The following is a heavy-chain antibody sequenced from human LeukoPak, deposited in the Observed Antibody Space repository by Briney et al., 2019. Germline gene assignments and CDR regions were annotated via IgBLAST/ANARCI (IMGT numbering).Heavy chain of an antibody. V-gene: IGHV1-69*06. J-gene: IGHJ6*04. CDR3: ARGASVRVVPMSYYYAMDV. CDR2: IVPISDTT. CDR1: GDTFSTYA. D-gene: IGHD2-2*01. Sequence: SVKVSCKASGDTFSTYAFNWVRQAPGRGLEWTGGIVPISDTTNYAQTLQGRVTITADKSTNTVYMELSSLTSEDTGVYYCARGASVRVVPMSYYYAMDVWGEGTTVIVSS.